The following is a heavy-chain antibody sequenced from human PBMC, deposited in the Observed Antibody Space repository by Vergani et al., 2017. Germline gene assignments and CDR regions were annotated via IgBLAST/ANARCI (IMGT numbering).Heavy chain of an antibody. CDR1: GFTFDDYT. D-gene: IGHD3-10*01. CDR2: ISWDGGST. V-gene: IGHV3-43*01. Sequence: EVQLLESGGGLVQPGGSLRLSCAASGFTFDDYTMHWVRQAPGKGLEWVSLISWDGGSTYYADSVKGRFTISRDNSKNSLYLQMNSLRAEDTALYYCAKVNSLNYYGSGSGIFDYWGQGTLVTVSS. CDR3: AKVNSLNYYGSGSGIFDY. J-gene: IGHJ4*02.